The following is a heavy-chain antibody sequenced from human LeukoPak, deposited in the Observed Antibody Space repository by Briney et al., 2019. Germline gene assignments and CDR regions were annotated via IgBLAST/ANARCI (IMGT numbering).Heavy chain of an antibody. CDR3: ARRHLIGNGYFDH. V-gene: IGHV1-18*01. CDR1: GYAFSNYG. D-gene: IGHD4-23*01. Sequence: ASVKVSCKASGYAFSNYGLAWLRRAPGQGLHWLGWISTFNGNTNHAQILQDRVTMTTDTSTNTAYLELRSLRSDDTAVYYCARRHLIGNGYFDHWGQGTLVTVSS. J-gene: IGHJ4*02. CDR2: ISTFNGNT.